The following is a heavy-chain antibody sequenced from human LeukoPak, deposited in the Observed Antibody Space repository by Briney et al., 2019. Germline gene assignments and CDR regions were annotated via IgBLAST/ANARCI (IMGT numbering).Heavy chain of an antibody. CDR3: ARDFMSGGSTMIVDP. D-gene: IGHD3-22*01. V-gene: IGHV3-48*01. Sequence: GGSLRLSCAASGFTFSSYSMNWVRQAPGKGLERVSYISSSSSTIYYADSVKGRFTISRDNAKNSLYLQMNSLRAEDTAVYYCARDFMSGGSTMIVDPWGQGTLVTVSS. CDR2: ISSSSSTI. J-gene: IGHJ5*02. CDR1: GFTFSSYS.